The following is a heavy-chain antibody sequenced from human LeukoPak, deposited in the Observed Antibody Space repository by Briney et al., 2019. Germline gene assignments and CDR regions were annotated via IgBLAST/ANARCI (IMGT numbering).Heavy chain of an antibody. Sequence: GGSLRLSCAASGFTFSSYSMNWVRQAPGKGLEWVSSISSSSSYIYYADSVKGRFTISRDNAKNSLYPQMNSLRAEDTAVYYCARDLTVAGTPNWFDPWGQGTLVTVCS. J-gene: IGHJ5*02. CDR1: GFTFSSYS. CDR3: ARDLTVAGTPNWFDP. D-gene: IGHD6-19*01. V-gene: IGHV3-21*01. CDR2: ISSSSSYI.